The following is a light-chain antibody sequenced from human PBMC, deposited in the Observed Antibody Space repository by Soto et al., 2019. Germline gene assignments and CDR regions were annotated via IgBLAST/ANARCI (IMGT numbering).Light chain of an antibody. Sequence: QSALTQPASVSGSSGQSITISCTGTSSDVGGYNFVSWYQQHPGKAPKVMIYNVSNRPSGVSNRFSGSKSGNTASLTISGLQAEDEPDYYCSSYTSISTVVFGGGTKLTV. CDR2: NVS. J-gene: IGLJ3*02. V-gene: IGLV2-14*01. CDR1: SSDVGGYNF. CDR3: SSYTSISTVV.